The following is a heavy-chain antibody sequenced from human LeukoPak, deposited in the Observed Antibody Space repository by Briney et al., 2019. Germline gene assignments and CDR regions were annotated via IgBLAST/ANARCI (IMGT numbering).Heavy chain of an antibody. V-gene: IGHV3-30*04. CDR2: ISYDGSKK. Sequence: GGSLRLSCAASGFTFSSYAMHWVRQAPGKGLEWVAVISYDGSKKYFADSVKGRFTISRDNSKNTLYLQMNSLRAEDTAVYYCAKAGGSFIVVVVAAISFDYWGQGTLVTVSS. D-gene: IGHD2-15*01. CDR3: AKAGGSFIVVVVAAISFDY. J-gene: IGHJ4*02. CDR1: GFTFSSYA.